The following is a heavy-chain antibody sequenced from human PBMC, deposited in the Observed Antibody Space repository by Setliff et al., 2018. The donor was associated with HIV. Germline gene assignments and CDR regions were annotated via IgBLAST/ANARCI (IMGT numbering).Heavy chain of an antibody. CDR2: IYYSGST. CDR3: ARLGYSIDLRRLDY. Sequence: SETLSLTCAVSGGSISSHYWGWIRQPPGRGLEWIGSIYYSGSTYYNPSLKSRLTISIDTSKNQFSLKLNSVTATDTALYYCARLGYSIDLRRLDYWGQGAQVTVSS. CDR1: GGSISSHY. V-gene: IGHV4-39*01. D-gene: IGHD6-13*01. J-gene: IGHJ4*02.